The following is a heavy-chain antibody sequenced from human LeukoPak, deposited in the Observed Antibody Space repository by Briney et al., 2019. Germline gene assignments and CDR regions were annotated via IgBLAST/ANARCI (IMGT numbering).Heavy chain of an antibody. D-gene: IGHD4-11*01. V-gene: IGHV3-74*01. Sequence: PGGSLRLSCAVSVFTFSNFWMYWVRQAPGKRLVCVARINSDGSSTTYADSGEGRFTIARDNTKSMLHRQMHSLRVDDSAVYFRTRTTTTADCYFDVWGRGTFVTASS. CDR2: INSDGSST. CDR3: TRTTTTADCYFDV. J-gene: IGHJ2*01. CDR1: VFTFSNFW.